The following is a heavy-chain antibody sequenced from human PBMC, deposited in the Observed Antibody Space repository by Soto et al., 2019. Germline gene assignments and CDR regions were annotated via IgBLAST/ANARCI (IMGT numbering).Heavy chain of an antibody. CDR1: GFTFSSYW. CDR3: ARDYDFWSGPIDY. D-gene: IGHD3-3*01. CDR2: IKQDGSEK. V-gene: IGHV3-7*01. J-gene: IGHJ4*02. Sequence: GGSLRLSCAASGFTFSSYWMSWVRQAPGKGLEWVANIKQDGSEKYYVDSVKGRFTISRDNSKNTLYLQMNSLRAEDTAVYYCARDYDFWSGPIDYWGQGTLVTVSS.